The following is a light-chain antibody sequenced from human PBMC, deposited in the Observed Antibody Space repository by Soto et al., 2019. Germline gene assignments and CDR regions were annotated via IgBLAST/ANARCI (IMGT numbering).Light chain of an antibody. V-gene: IGKV1-5*03. Sequence: DIQMTQSPSTLSASVGDRVTITCRASQSISSWLAWYQQKPGKAPKLLIYKASTLKSGVPSRFSGSGSGTEFTLTISSLQPDDFATYYCQQYNSYSRTFGRGTKV. CDR2: KAS. CDR3: QQYNSYSRT. J-gene: IGKJ1*01. CDR1: QSISSW.